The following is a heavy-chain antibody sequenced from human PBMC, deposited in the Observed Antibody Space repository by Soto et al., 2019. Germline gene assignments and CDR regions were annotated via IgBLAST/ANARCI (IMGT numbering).Heavy chain of an antibody. V-gene: IGHV3-11*01. CDR3: ARDPKRRDGYNFDS. D-gene: IGHD5-12*01. J-gene: IGHJ4*02. Sequence: SLRLSCSASGFIFTDYSMTWIRQAPGKGLEWVSYISNGDETTQYADSVKGRFSVSRDNAKKVLFLQMNSLRVDDTAAYYCARDPKRRDGYNFDSWGPGA. CDR2: ISNGDETT. CDR1: GFIFTDYS.